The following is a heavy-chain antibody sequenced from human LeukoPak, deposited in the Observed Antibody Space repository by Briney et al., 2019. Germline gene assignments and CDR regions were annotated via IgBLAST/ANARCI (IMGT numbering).Heavy chain of an antibody. CDR2: IYYSGST. V-gene: IGHV4-59*01. CDR1: GGSISSYY. D-gene: IGHD3-10*01. Sequence: PSETLSLTRTVSGGSISSYYWSWIRQPPGKGLEWIGYIYYSGSTNYNPSLKSRVTISVDTSKNQFSLKPSSVTAADTAVYYCARGQILLWFGELSHWGQGTLVTVSS. CDR3: ARGQILLWFGELSH. J-gene: IGHJ4*02.